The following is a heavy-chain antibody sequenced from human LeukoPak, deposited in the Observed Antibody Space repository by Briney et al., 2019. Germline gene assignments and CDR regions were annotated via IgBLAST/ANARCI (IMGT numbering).Heavy chain of an antibody. D-gene: IGHD3-22*01. Sequence: SETLSLTCTVSGGSISSYYWTWIRQPPGKGLEWIGYIYSSGSTRYNPSLKSRVTISVDTPKNQFSLRLSSVTAADTAVYYCARGLIFYDSSGLGYWGQGTLVTVSS. J-gene: IGHJ4*02. CDR3: ARGLIFYDSSGLGY. CDR2: IYSSGST. CDR1: GGSISSYY. V-gene: IGHV4-59*01.